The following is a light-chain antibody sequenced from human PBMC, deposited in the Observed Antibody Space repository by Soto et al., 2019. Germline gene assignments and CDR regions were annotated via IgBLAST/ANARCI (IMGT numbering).Light chain of an antibody. CDR1: QGISNY. CDR2: AAS. Sequence: DIQMTQSPSSLSVSVGDRVTITCRASQGISNYLAWYQQKPGKVPKLLIYAASPLQSGVPSLFSGSGSGTDFTLTSCSLQPYDGATYYCPKYNSQKSNSAPLTFGGGTKVEIK. CDR3: PKYNSQKSNSAPLT. V-gene: IGKV1-27*01. J-gene: IGKJ4*02.